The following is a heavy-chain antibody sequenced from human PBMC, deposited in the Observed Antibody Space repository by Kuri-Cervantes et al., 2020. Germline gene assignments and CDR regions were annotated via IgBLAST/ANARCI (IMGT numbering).Heavy chain of an antibody. D-gene: IGHD1-26*01. CDR3: ARRHRWELLAGPFYDY. CDR1: GYTFTSYD. Sequence: ASVKVSCKASGYTFTSYDINWVRQATGQGLEWMGWMSPNSGNTGYAQKFQGRVTMTRNTSISTAYMELSSLRSEDTAVYYCARRHRWELLAGPFYDYWGQGTLVTVSS. J-gene: IGHJ4*02. V-gene: IGHV1-8*01. CDR2: MSPNSGNT.